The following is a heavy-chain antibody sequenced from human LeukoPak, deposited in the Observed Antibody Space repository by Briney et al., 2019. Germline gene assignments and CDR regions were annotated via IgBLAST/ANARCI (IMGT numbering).Heavy chain of an antibody. CDR3: ARHQKDSYDSIFHAFEI. D-gene: IGHD3-22*01. V-gene: IGHV4-59*03. CDR1: RGSTSSYY. Sequence: SETLSLTCAVSRGSTSSYYWSWIRQPPGRGLEWIGCLYHSGKTIYNPSLKSRVTISVDTSKNQFSLMLNSVTAADTATYYCARHQKDSYDSIFHAFEIWGQGTMATVSS. CDR2: LYHSGKT. J-gene: IGHJ3*02.